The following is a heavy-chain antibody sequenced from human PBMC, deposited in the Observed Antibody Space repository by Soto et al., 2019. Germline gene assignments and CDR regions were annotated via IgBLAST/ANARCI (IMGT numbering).Heavy chain of an antibody. CDR3: ASGSGNYPKYNWFDP. Sequence: PVGSLRLSCAASGFAFSDYAMTWVRQAPGKGLEWVSTISTSDGDTYYADSVKGRFTISRDNSRNTLYLQMSSLRAEDTAVYYCASGSGNYPKYNWFDPWAQGTLVTVSS. J-gene: IGHJ5*02. CDR1: GFAFSDYA. CDR2: ISTSDGDT. V-gene: IGHV3-23*01. D-gene: IGHD3-10*01.